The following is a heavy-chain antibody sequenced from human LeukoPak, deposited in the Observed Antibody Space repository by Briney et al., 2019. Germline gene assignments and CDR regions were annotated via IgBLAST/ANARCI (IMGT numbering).Heavy chain of an antibody. CDR2: ISGYNGNT. J-gene: IGHJ6*02. Sequence: GASLKVSCKASGYTFTSYAISWVRQPPAQGLEWMGWISGYNGNTKYAQKVQGRVTMTTDTSTSTAYMELRSLRSDDTAVYYCARGYSYGSDYYYGMDVWGQGTTVTVSS. V-gene: IGHV1-18*01. CDR3: ARGYSYGSDYYYGMDV. D-gene: IGHD5-18*01. CDR1: GYTFTSYA.